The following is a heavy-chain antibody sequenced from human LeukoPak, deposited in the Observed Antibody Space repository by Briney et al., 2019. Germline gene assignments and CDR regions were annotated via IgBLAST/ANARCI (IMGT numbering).Heavy chain of an antibody. D-gene: IGHD3-16*02. CDR3: ARRQYYDYVWGSYRYTHFDY. CDR2: IYHSGST. Sequence: SETLSLTCAVSGGPISSSNWWSWVRQPPGKGLEWIGEIYHSGSTYYNPSLKSRVTISVDTSKNQFSLKLSSVTAADTAVYYCARRQYYDYVWGSYRYTHFDYWGQGTLVTVSS. CDR1: GGPISSSNW. J-gene: IGHJ4*02. V-gene: IGHV4-4*02.